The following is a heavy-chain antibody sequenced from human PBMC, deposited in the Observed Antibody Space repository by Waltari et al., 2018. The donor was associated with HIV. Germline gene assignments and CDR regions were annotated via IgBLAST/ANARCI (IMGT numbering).Heavy chain of an antibody. Sequence: QLKLHESGPGLVKPSETLSLTCTVSGGSISSNNYIWGWIRQPPGRGLEWVASMYYSGSAYYNASRRSRVTTSVDTSKNQFSLQLTSVTAADTAVYYCARHSRALGASNYYYYGLDVWGQGTTVAVSS. D-gene: IGHD3-10*01. CDR1: GGSISSNNYI. V-gene: IGHV4-39*01. CDR2: MYYSGSA. J-gene: IGHJ6*02. CDR3: ARHSRALGASNYYYYGLDV.